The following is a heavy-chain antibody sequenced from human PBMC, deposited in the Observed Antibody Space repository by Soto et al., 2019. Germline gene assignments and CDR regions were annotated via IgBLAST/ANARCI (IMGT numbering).Heavy chain of an antibody. CDR1: GFIVSSNY. Sequence: EVQLVESGGGLVQPGGSLRLSCAASGFIVSSNYMSWVRQAPGKGPEWVALIYSGGTTHYAESVKGRFTISRDKSKNTLYLQMNGRRDEDTAVYYCARRWGWGHGTMVTVSS. V-gene: IGHV3-66*01. CDR2: IYSGGTT. D-gene: IGHD3-16*01. J-gene: IGHJ3*01. CDR3: ARRWG.